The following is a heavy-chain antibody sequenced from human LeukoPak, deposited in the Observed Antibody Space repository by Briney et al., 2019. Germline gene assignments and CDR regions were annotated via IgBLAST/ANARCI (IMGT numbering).Heavy chain of an antibody. V-gene: IGHV1-18*04. CDR2: ISAYNGNT. CDR1: GYTFTGYY. J-gene: IGHJ4*02. D-gene: IGHD4-17*01. Sequence: ASVKVSCKASGYTFTGYYMHWVRQAPGQGLEWMGWISAYNGNTNYAQKLQGRVTMTTDTSTSTAYMELRSLRSDDTAVYYCARERTVTSPFDYWGQGTLVTVSS. CDR3: ARERTVTSPFDY.